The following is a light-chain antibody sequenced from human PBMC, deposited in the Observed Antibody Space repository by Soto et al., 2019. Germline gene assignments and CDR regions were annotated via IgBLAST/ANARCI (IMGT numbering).Light chain of an antibody. J-gene: IGLJ2*01. CDR1: SSDVGAYNY. CDR3: SSYTTSSRVV. Sequence: QSALTQPASVSGSPGQSITISCTGTSSDVGAYNYVSWYQQHPDKAPKLIIYEVTNRPSGVSNRFSGSKSDNTASLTISGLQAEDEGDYYCSSYTTSSRVVFGGGTKLTVL. V-gene: IGLV2-14*01. CDR2: EVT.